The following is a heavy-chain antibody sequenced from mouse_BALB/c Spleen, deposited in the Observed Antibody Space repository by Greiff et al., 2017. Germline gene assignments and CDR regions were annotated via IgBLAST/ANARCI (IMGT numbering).Heavy chain of an antibody. CDR3: ARLGTVVARDWYAMDY. CDR1: GFTFSSYT. Sequence: EVQGVESGGGLVQPGGSLKLSCAASGFTFSSYTMSWVRQTPEKRLEWVAYISNGGGSTYYPDTVKGRFTISRDNAKNTLYLQLSSLKSEDTAMYYGARLGTVVARDWYAMDYWGQGTSVTVSS. D-gene: IGHD1-1*01. J-gene: IGHJ4*01. V-gene: IGHV5-12-2*01. CDR2: ISNGGGST.